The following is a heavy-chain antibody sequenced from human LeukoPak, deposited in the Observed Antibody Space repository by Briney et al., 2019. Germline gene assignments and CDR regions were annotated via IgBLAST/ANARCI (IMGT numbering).Heavy chain of an antibody. D-gene: IGHD2-2*01. Sequence: SETLSLTCTVSGGSISNYSWIYIRQPPGKGLVWIGNISYSGSTKYNPSLKSRVTISLDTSKNQFSLKLSSVTAADTAVYYCVRGYQLLPDAFDIWGQGTMVTVSS. CDR3: VRGYQLLPDAFDI. CDR2: ISYSGST. CDR1: GGSISNYS. V-gene: IGHV4-59*01. J-gene: IGHJ3*02.